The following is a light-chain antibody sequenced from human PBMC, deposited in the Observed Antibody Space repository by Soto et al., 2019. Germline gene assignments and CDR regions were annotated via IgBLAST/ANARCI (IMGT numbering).Light chain of an antibody. Sequence: QSALTQPPSASGSPGQSVTISCTGTSNDVGGYDYVSWYQQHPGKAPKLMIYEVNQRPSGVPDRFSGSKSGNTASLTVSGLQAEDEADYYCSSYAGSNNYVFGTGTKLTVL. CDR2: EVN. CDR1: SNDVGGYDY. V-gene: IGLV2-8*01. CDR3: SSYAGSNNYV. J-gene: IGLJ1*01.